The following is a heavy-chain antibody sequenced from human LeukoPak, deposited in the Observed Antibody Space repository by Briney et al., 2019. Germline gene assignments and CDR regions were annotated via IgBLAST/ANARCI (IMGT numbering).Heavy chain of an antibody. Sequence: QPGGSLRHSCAASGFTFSSYAMSWVRQAPGKGLESVSAIRGSGGSTYYADSVKGRFTSSRDTSKKTLYLQMTSLRAEDTAVYYCAKDGPIAARRTYNWFDPWGQGTLVTVSS. CDR1: GFTFSSYA. CDR3: AKDGPIAARRTYNWFDP. V-gene: IGHV3-23*01. CDR2: IRGSGGST. J-gene: IGHJ5*02. D-gene: IGHD6-6*01.